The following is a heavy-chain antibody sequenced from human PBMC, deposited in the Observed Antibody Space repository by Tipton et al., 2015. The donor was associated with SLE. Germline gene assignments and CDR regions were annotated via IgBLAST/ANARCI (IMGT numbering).Heavy chain of an antibody. J-gene: IGHJ4*02. CDR2: IYHSGST. D-gene: IGHD6-13*01. V-gene: IGHV4-30-2*01. Sequence: TLSLTCAVSGGSISSGGYSWSWIRQPPGKGLEWIGYIYHSGSTYYNPSLKSQVTISVDRSKNQFSLKLSSVTAADTAVYYCARDSGYSSSWYGDYWGQGTLVTVSS. CDR1: GGSISSGGYS. CDR3: ARDSGYSSSWYGDY.